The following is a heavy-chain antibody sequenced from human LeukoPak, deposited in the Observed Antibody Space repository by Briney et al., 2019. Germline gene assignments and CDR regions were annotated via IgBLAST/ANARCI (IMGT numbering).Heavy chain of an antibody. J-gene: IGHJ6*03. Sequence: PSETLSLTCAVSGGSISSGGYSWSWIRQPPGKGLEWIGYIYHSGSTYYNPSLKSRVTISVDRSKNQFSLKLSSVTAADTAVYYCARGVVGLGYYYYMDVWGKGTTVTVSS. CDR3: ARGVVGLGYYYYMDV. V-gene: IGHV4-30-2*01. CDR1: GGSISSGGYS. D-gene: IGHD2-21*01. CDR2: IYHSGST.